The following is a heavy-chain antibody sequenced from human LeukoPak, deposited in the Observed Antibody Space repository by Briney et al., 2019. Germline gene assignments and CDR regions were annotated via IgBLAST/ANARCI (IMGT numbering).Heavy chain of an antibody. V-gene: IGHV3-33*01. CDR1: GFTFSSYG. J-gene: IGHJ6*02. Sequence: GRSLGLSCAASGFTFSSYGMHWVRQAPGKGLEWVAVIWYDGSNKYYADSVKGRFTISRDNSKNTLYLQMNSLRAEDTAVYYCARALLSGSYYYGMDVWGQGTTVTVSS. D-gene: IGHD1-26*01. CDR2: IWYDGSNK. CDR3: ARALLSGSYYYGMDV.